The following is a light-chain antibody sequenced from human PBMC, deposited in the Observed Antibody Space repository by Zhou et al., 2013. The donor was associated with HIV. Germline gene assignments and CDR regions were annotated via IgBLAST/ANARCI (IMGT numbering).Light chain of an antibody. Sequence: EVVVTQSPATLSVSPGERATLSCRASQSVSSYLAWYQQKPGQAPRLLIYDASNRATGIPARFSGSGSGTDFTLTISSLQPDDFATYYCQHYNPYLRTFGQGTTVDI. CDR1: QSVSSY. J-gene: IGKJ1*01. CDR3: QHYNPYLRT. CDR2: DAS. V-gene: IGKV3D-15*01.